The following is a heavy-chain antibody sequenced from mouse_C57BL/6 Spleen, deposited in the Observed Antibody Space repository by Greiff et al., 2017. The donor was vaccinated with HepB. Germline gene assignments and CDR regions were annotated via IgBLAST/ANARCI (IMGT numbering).Heavy chain of an antibody. J-gene: IGHJ4*01. V-gene: IGHV1-82*01. Sequence: QVQLQQSGPELVKPGASVKISCKASGYAFSSSWMNWVKQRPGKGLEWIGRIYPGDGDTNYNGKFKGKATLTADKSSSTAYMQLSSLTSEDSAVYFCASEIFYGNAMDYWGQGTSVTVSS. CDR1: GYAFSSSW. CDR3: ASEIFYGNAMDY. D-gene: IGHD1-1*01. CDR2: IYPGDGDT.